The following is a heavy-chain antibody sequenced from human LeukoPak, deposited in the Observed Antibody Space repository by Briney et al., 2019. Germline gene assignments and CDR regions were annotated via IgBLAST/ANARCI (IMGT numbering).Heavy chain of an antibody. J-gene: IGHJ1*01. Sequence: SETLSLTCTVSGGSIRSGGYFCSWIRQHPGRGLEWIGYIYYSGSTYYNPSLKGRATISVDTSKNQFSLRLSSVTAADTAIYYCATVSYDTSLQHWGQGTLVTVSS. D-gene: IGHD3-22*01. CDR3: ATVSYDTSLQH. CDR1: GGSIRSGGYF. CDR2: IYYSGST. V-gene: IGHV4-31*03.